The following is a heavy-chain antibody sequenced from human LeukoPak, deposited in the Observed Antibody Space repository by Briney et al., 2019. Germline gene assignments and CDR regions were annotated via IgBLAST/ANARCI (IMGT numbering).Heavy chain of an antibody. CDR3: AKDHYPWVVTAMSY. CDR1: GFTFSSYS. D-gene: IGHD2-21*02. Sequence: PGGSLRLSCLASGFTFSSYSINWVRQAPGKGLEWVSSISSSSSYIYYADSVKGRFTISRDNAKNSLYLQMNSLRAEDTAVYYCAKDHYPWVVTAMSYWGQGTLVTVSS. V-gene: IGHV3-21*01. J-gene: IGHJ4*02. CDR2: ISSSSSYI.